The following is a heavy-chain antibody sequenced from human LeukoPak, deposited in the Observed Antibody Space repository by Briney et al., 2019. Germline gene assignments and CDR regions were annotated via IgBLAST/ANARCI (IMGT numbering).Heavy chain of an antibody. CDR3: ARRSSDNYWAFDY. CDR2: INPSDGST. V-gene: IGHV1-46*03. J-gene: IGHJ4*02. CDR1: GYTFPSYY. Sequence: ASVKVSCKASGYTFPSYYMHWVRQAPGQGLEWMGIINPSDGSTSYAQKFQGRVTMTRDTSTSTMYMELSSLRSEDTAVYYCARRSSDNYWAFDYWGQGTLVTVSS. D-gene: IGHD3-22*01.